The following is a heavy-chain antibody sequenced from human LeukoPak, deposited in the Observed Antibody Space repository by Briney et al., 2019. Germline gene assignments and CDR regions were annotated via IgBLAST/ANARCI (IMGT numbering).Heavy chain of an antibody. CDR2: IDHSGST. CDR3: ARDSYYGSGSRNLYYYYMDV. Sequence: TETLSLTCAVYGGSFSGYYWSWIRQPPGKGLEWIGEIDHSGSTNYNPSLKSRVTISVDTSKNQFSLKLSSVTAADTAVYYCARDSYYGSGSRNLYYYYMDVWGKGTTVTISS. D-gene: IGHD3-10*01. V-gene: IGHV4-34*01. J-gene: IGHJ6*03. CDR1: GGSFSGYY.